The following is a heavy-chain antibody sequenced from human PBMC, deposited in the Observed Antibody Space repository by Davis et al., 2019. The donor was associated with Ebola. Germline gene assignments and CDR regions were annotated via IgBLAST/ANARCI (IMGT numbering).Heavy chain of an antibody. J-gene: IGHJ2*01. CDR2: INHSGST. V-gene: IGHV4-34*01. CDR1: GGSFSGYY. D-gene: IGHD4-17*01. CDR3: ARTKYDYGDYVVFGFWYFDL. Sequence: SETLSLTCAVYGGSFSGYYWSWIRQPPGKGLEWIGEINHSGSTNYNPSLKSRVTISVDTSKNQFSLKLSSVTAADTAVYYCARTKYDYGDYVVFGFWYFDLWGRGTLVTVSS.